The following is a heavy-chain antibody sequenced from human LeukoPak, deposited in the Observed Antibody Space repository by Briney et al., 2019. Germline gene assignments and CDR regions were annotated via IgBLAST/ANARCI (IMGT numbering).Heavy chain of an antibody. CDR3: ARAYRPLSSSGYYY. V-gene: IGHV3-20*04. Sequence: GGSLRLSCAASGFTFDDYGMSWVRQAPGKGLEWVSGINWNGGSTGYADSVKGRFTISRDNAKNSLYLQMNSLRAEDTALYYCARAYRPLSSSGYYYWGQGNLVTVSS. CDR1: GFTFDDYG. CDR2: INWNGGST. J-gene: IGHJ4*02. D-gene: IGHD3-22*01.